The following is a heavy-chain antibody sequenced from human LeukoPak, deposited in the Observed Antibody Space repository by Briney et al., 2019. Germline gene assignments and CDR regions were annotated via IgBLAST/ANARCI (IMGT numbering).Heavy chain of an antibody. V-gene: IGHV3-21*01. CDR2: ISSSSSYI. CDR3: ARELGHYYDSSGYNGY. CDR1: GFTFRSYS. J-gene: IGHJ4*02. D-gene: IGHD3-22*01. Sequence: GGSLRLSCAASGFTFRSYSMNWVRQAPGKGLEWVSSISSSSSYIYYADSVKGRFTISRDNAKNSLYLQMNSLRAEDTAVYYCARELGHYYDSSGYNGYWGQGTLVTVSS.